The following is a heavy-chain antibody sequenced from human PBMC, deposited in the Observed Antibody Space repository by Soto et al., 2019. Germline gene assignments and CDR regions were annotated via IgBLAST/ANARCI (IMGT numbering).Heavy chain of an antibody. D-gene: IGHD6-19*01. Sequence: QVQLVESGGGVVQPGRSLRLSCAASGFTFSSYGVHWVRQAPGKGLEWVAVISYDGSNKHYADSVKGRFTISRDNSKTTLYRQMYSLRAEDTAVYYCARDRYSSGSMGYDYYYGVDVWGQGTTVTVSS. J-gene: IGHJ6*02. CDR3: ARDRYSSGSMGYDYYYGVDV. CDR2: ISYDGSNK. V-gene: IGHV3-30-3*01. CDR1: GFTFSSYG.